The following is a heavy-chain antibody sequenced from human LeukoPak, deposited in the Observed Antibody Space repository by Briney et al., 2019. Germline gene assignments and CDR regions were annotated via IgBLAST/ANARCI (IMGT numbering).Heavy chain of an antibody. CDR1: GFTFSSYG. J-gene: IGHJ6*02. D-gene: IGHD3-10*01. V-gene: IGHV3-48*01. CDR2: ISRDVNPI. CDR3: ARKLLWFGESMDV. Sequence: PGGSLRLSCAASGFTFSSYGMHWVRQAPGKGLEWVAYISRDVNPIYYADSVKGRFTISRDNSKNTLYLQMDSLRPEDTAVYYCARKLLWFGESMDVWGQGTTVTVSS.